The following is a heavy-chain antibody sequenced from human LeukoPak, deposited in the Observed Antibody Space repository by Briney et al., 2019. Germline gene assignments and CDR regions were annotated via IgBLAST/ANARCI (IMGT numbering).Heavy chain of an antibody. Sequence: SVKVSCKASGGTFSSYAISWVRQAPGQGLEWMGGIIPIFGTANYAQKFQGRVTITADESTSTAYMELSSLRSEDTAVYYCARGWVVDTAMVPGDYYYYMDVWGKGTTVTVSS. V-gene: IGHV1-69*13. CDR3: ARGWVVDTAMVPGDYYYYMDV. J-gene: IGHJ6*03. CDR1: GGTFSSYA. CDR2: IIPIFGTA. D-gene: IGHD5-18*01.